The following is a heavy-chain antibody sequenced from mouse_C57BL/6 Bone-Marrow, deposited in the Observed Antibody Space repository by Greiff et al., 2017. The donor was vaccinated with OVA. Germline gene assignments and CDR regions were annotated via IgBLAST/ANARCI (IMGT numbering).Heavy chain of an antibody. D-gene: IGHD1-1*01. J-gene: IGHJ4*01. CDR2: IYPRSGNT. Sequence: VQLQQSGAELARPGASVKLSCKASGYTFTSYGISWVKQRTGQGLEWIGEIYPRSGNTYYNEKFKGKATLTADISSSTAYMELRSLTSEDSAVYFCARYYGYAMDYWGQGTSVTVSS. CDR3: ARYYGYAMDY. V-gene: IGHV1-81*01. CDR1: GYTFTSYG.